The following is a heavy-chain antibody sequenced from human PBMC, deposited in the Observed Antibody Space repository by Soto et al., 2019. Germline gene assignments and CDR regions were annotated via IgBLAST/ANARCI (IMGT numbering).Heavy chain of an antibody. CDR2: IHYTGST. CDR3: TRVGGYYGDYPNFDY. V-gene: IGHV4-59*01. Sequence: SETLSLTCTVSGSSISSYYWSWIRQPPGKGLEWIGYIHYTGSTKYNPSLRSRVTISLGTSKSQLSLKLSSVTAADTAVYYCTRVGGYYGDYPNFDYWGQGTLVTAPQ. CDR1: GSSISSYY. J-gene: IGHJ4*02. D-gene: IGHD4-17*01.